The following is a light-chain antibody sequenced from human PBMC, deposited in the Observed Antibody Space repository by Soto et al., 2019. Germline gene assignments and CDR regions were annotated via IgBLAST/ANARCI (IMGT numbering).Light chain of an antibody. V-gene: IGKV3-20*01. CDR3: QQYGSSPRVT. J-gene: IGKJ4*01. CDR1: QSVSSSY. Sequence: EIVLTQSPGTLSLSPGERATLSCRASQSVSSSYLAWYQQKPGQAPRLLIYGASSRASGIADRFSGSGSGTDFTLTISRLEPEDLAVYYCQQYGSSPRVTFGGGTKVEIK. CDR2: GAS.